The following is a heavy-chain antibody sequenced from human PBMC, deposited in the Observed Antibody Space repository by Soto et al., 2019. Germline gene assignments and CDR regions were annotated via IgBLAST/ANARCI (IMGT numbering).Heavy chain of an antibody. D-gene: IGHD6-13*01. V-gene: IGHV3-30*18. J-gene: IGHJ4*02. CDR3: AKERTIAAVNFDY. CDR1: GFTFSNYG. CDR2: VSSDGYTK. Sequence: QVQLVESGGGVVQPGWSLTLSCSASGFTFSNYGIHWVRQAPGKGLEWVAVVSSDGYTKYYADSLKGRFTISRDNSRNTLYLHMNSLSEQDTGTYYCAKERTIAAVNFDYWGRGTLVIVSS.